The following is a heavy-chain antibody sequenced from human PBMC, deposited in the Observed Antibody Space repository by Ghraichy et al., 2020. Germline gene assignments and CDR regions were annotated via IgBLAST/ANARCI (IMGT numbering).Heavy chain of an antibody. CDR2: IKQVGSEK. D-gene: IGHD7-27*01. V-gene: IGHV3-7*04. Sequence: GGSLRLSCAASGFTLGSYCMNWVRQAPGKGLEWVANIKQVGSEKNYVDSVKGRFTITRDNAENSLYLQMNSLRAEDTAVYYCARGGVIWGAWYLDLWGRGTLVTVSS. J-gene: IGHJ2*01. CDR3: ARGGVIWGAWYLDL. CDR1: GFTLGSYC.